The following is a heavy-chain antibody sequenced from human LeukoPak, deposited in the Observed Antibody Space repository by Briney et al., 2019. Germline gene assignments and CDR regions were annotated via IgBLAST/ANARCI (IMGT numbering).Heavy chain of an antibody. J-gene: IGHJ4*02. CDR3: ATRGYSYGCPVY. Sequence: GESLKISCKGSGYSFTNYWIGWVRQMPGKGLEWMGIIYPSDSDIRYSPSFQGQVTISADKSISTAYPQWSSLKASDSAMYYCATRGYSYGCPVYWGQGTLVTVSS. D-gene: IGHD5-18*01. CDR2: IYPSDSDI. V-gene: IGHV5-51*01. CDR1: GYSFTNYW.